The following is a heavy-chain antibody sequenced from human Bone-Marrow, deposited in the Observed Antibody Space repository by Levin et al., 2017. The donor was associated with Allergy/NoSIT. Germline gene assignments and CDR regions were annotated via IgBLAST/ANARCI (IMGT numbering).Heavy chain of an antibody. CDR1: GFTFSTYG. CDR2: ITESGDT. V-gene: IGHV3-23*01. CDR3: AKTGALIQAVRRDFDY. Sequence: GEPLKISCTASGFTFSTYGMSWVRQAPGKGLEWVSSITESGDTFYADSVKGRFTISRDNSRNTIYLQMNSLRAEDTAVYYCAKTGALIQAVRRDFDYWGQGTLVTVSS. J-gene: IGHJ4*02. D-gene: IGHD6-6*01.